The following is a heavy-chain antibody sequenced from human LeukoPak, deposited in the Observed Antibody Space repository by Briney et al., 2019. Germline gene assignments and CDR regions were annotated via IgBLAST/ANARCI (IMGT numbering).Heavy chain of an antibody. V-gene: IGHV3-30*02. CDR3: AQIYTAGATTIDY. D-gene: IGHD1-26*01. CDR1: GFSFSSYG. Sequence: QSGGSLRLSCAASGFSFSSYGMHWVRQAPGKGLEWVAFIRYDGSNKYYADSGKGRFTISRDNSKNTLYLQMNSLRAEDTAVYYCAQIYTAGATTIDYWGQGTLLTVSS. J-gene: IGHJ4*02. CDR2: IRYDGSNK.